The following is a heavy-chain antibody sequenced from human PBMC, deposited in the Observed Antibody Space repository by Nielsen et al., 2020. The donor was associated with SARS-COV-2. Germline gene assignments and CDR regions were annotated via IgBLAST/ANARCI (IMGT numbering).Heavy chain of an antibody. CDR2: IKEDGSEK. CDR3: AKDRKSGYDYYFRY. CDR1: GFTFSSYW. Sequence: GGFLRLSCAASGFTFSSYWMSWVRQAPGKGLEWVANIKEDGSEKHYVDSVKGRFTISRDNAKNSLYLQMSSLRAEDTAVYYCAKDRKSGYDYYFRYWGQGTLVTVSS. J-gene: IGHJ4*02. V-gene: IGHV3-7*03. D-gene: IGHD5-12*01.